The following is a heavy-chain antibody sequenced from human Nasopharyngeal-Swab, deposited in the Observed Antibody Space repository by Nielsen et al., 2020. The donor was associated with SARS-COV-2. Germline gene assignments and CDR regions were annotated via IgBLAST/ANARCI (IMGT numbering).Heavy chain of an antibody. CDR2: IHDSGTS. D-gene: IGHD5-12*01. V-gene: IGHV4-59*01. CDR3: AGGGYDYSFDW. J-gene: IGHJ4*02. Sequence: WIRQPPGKGLEWIGFIHDSGTSYYNPSLKSRVTMVVDTSKNQISLKLGSVTAADTAVFYCAGGGYDYSFDWWGQGTLVTVSS.